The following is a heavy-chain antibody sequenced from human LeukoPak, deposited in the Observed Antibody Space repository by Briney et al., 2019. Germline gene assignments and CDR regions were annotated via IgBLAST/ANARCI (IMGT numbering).Heavy chain of an antibody. J-gene: IGHJ3*02. CDR3: ARDLVFGVASGAFDI. V-gene: IGHV1-18*01. CDR2: ISAYNGNT. Sequence: ASVKVSCKASGYTFTSYGISWVRQAPGQGLEWMGWISAYNGNTNYAQKLQGRVTMTTDTSTSTAYMELRSLRSDDTAVYYCARDLVFGVASGAFDIWGQGTMVTVSS. D-gene: IGHD3-3*01. CDR1: GYTFTSYG.